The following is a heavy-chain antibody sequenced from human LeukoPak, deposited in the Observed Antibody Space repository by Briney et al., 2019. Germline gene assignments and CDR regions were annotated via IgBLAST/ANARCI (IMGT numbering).Heavy chain of an antibody. V-gene: IGHV3-21*01. CDR2: ISTRSNYI. D-gene: IGHD4-17*01. Sequence: GGSLRLSCAASRFTFSRYSMNWVRQAPGKGLEWVSSISTRSNYIYYADSVRGRFTISRDNAKNSLYLQMNSLRDEDTAVYYCARDYGDFRGYYYYNMDVWGQGTTVTVSS. J-gene: IGHJ6*02. CDR1: RFTFSRYS. CDR3: ARDYGDFRGYYYYNMDV.